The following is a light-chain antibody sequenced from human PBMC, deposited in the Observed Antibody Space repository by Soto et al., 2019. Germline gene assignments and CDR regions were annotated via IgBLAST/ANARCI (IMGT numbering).Light chain of an antibody. Sequence: QSALTQPASVSGSRGQSITISCTGTSSDIGGYNFVSWYQQHPGKAPKLIIFEVSNRPSGVSHRFSGSKSDITASLTISGLQAGDEADYYCSSYRSTSTLYVFGTGTKVTVL. CDR1: SSDIGGYNF. V-gene: IGLV2-14*01. J-gene: IGLJ1*01. CDR2: EVS. CDR3: SSYRSTSTLYV.